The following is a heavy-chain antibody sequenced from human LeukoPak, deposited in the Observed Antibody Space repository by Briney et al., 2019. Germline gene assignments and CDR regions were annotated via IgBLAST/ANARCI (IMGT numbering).Heavy chain of an antibody. CDR3: ARDTVNGPFVISLDL. Sequence: GGSLRLSCAASGFTFSRFWMNWVRQAPGKGPEWVAHINSADNVEYYTDSVRGRFTMSRDNAKDLLYLHLNSLRDEDTAVYYCARDTVNGPFVISLDLWGQGVLVTVSS. CDR2: INSADNVE. V-gene: IGHV3-21*06. CDR1: GFTFSRFW. D-gene: IGHD2-8*01. J-gene: IGHJ5*02.